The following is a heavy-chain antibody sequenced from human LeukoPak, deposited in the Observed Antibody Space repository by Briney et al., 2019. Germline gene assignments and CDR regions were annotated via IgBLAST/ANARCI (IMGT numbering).Heavy chain of an antibody. D-gene: IGHD3-3*01. J-gene: IGHJ4*02. Sequence: PGGSLRLSCAASGFTFSSYSMNWVRQAPGKGLEWVSYISSSSSTIYYADSVKGRFTISRDNAKNSLYLQMNSLRAEDTAVYYCARELRGSGYNPFDYWGQGTLVTASS. CDR1: GFTFSSYS. CDR2: ISSSSSTI. V-gene: IGHV3-48*01. CDR3: ARELRGSGYNPFDY.